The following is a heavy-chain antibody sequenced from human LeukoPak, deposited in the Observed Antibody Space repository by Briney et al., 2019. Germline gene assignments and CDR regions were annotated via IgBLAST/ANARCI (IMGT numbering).Heavy chain of an antibody. Sequence: GSLRLSFAAPGFPFSSYWMSWVRQAPGKGLEWAANIKQDGGEKYYVDSVKGRFTISRDNAKNSLYLQMNSLRPEDTAVYYCAGRGDGNLYYFDHWGEGTLVTAAS. CDR1: GFPFSSYW. CDR3: AGRGDGNLYYFDH. D-gene: IGHD5-24*01. J-gene: IGHJ4*02. V-gene: IGHV3-7*04. CDR2: IKQDGGEK.